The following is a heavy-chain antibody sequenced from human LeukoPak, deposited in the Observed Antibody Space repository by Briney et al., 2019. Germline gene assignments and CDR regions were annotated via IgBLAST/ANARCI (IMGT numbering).Heavy chain of an antibody. CDR2: IKQDGSEK. J-gene: IGHJ4*02. D-gene: IGHD3-3*01. CDR1: GFTFSSYW. Sequence: GGSLRLSCAASGFTFSSYWMTWVRQAPGKGLEWVANIKQDGSEKYYVDSVKGRFTISRDNVKNSLYLQMNSLRAEDTAVYYCARDSSVFWSYYFDYWGQGTRVTVSS. V-gene: IGHV3-7*01. CDR3: ARDSSVFWSYYFDY.